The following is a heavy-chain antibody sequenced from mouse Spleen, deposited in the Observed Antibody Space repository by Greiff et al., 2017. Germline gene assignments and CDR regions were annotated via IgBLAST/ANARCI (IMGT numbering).Heavy chain of an antibody. J-gene: IGHJ2*01. CDR1: GYTFTDYN. V-gene: IGHV1S29*02. CDR3: ARYGNYGWYYFDY. D-gene: IGHD2-1*01. CDR2: IYPYNGGT. Sequence: EVKLVESGPELVKPGASVKISCKASGYTFTDYNMHWVKQSHGKSLEWIGYIYPYNGGTGYNQKFKSKATLTVDNSSSTAYMELRSLTSEDSAVYYCARYGNYGWYYFDYWGQGTTLTVSS.